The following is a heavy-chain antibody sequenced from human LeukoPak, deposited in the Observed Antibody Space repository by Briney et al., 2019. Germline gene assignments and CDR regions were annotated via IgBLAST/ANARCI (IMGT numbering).Heavy chain of an antibody. CDR1: GFSFSGYT. CDR3: ARDRSTVTTGWFDP. CDR2: ISSSSSFI. Sequence: GGSLRLSCVASGFSFSGYTMYWVRQAPGKGLEWVSCISSSSSFIYFGDSVKGRFTISRDNAKNSLYLQMNNVRAEDTAVYYCARDRSTVTTGWFDPWGQGTLVTVSS. D-gene: IGHD4-17*01. V-gene: IGHV3-21*06. J-gene: IGHJ5*02.